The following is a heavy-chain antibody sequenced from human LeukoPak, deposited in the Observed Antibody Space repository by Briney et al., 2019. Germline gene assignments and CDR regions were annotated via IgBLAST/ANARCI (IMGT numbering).Heavy chain of an antibody. V-gene: IGHV3-30-3*01. CDR3: AKDQAALTPAFDY. D-gene: IGHD2-15*01. CDR2: ISYDGSNK. J-gene: IGHJ4*02. CDR1: GFTFSSYA. Sequence: GGSLRLSCAASGFTFSSYAMHWVRQAPGRGLEWVAVISYDGSNKYYADSVKGRFTISRDNSKNTLYLQMNSLRAEDTAVYYCAKDQAALTPAFDYWGQGTLVTVSS.